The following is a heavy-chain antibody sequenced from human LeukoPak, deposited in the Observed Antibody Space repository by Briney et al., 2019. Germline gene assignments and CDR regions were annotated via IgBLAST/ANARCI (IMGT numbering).Heavy chain of an antibody. J-gene: IGHJ4*02. CDR3: ARGEGDSSSWPLNY. CDR2: INLNSGGT. D-gene: IGHD6-13*01. Sequence: ASVKVSCKASGYIFTGYYMHWVRQAPGQGLEWMGWINLNSGGTKYAQQFQGRVTVTRDTSISTAYMELSRLTSDDTAVYYCARGEGDSSSWPLNYWGQGTLVPVSS. CDR1: GYIFTGYY. V-gene: IGHV1-2*02.